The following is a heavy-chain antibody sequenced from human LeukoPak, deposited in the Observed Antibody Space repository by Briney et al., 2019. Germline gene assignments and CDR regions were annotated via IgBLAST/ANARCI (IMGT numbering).Heavy chain of an antibody. D-gene: IGHD1-14*01. CDR1: GGSFSGYY. CDR3: ARGNRGHAFDI. CDR2: INHSGST. Sequence: SETLSLTCAVYGGSFSGYYWSWIRQPPGKGLEWIGEINHSGSTNYNPSLKSRVTISVDTSKNQFSLELSSVTAADTAVYYCARGNRGHAFDIWGQGTKVTVSS. J-gene: IGHJ3*02. V-gene: IGHV4-34*01.